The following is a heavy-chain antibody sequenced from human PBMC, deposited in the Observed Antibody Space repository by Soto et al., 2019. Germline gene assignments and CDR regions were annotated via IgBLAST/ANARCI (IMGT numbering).Heavy chain of an antibody. D-gene: IGHD3-22*01. CDR1: GVTFSSYG. CDR3: AKDTTDDLYDGSGYTDY. J-gene: IGHJ4*02. V-gene: IGHV3-30*18. CDR2: ISYDGSNY. Sequence: GGSLRLSCEASGVTFSSYGMHWVRQAPGKGLEWVAVISYDGSNYYYADSVKGRFTISRDNSKNTLYLQMHSLRTEDTAVYYCAKDTTDDLYDGSGYTDYWGQGALVTVSS.